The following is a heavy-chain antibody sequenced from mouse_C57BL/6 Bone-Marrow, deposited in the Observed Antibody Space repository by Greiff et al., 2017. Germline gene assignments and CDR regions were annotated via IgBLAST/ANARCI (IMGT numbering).Heavy chain of an antibody. V-gene: IGHV7-3*01. CDR3: ARSNWYFDV. CDR1: GFTFTDYY. Sequence: EVKLVESGGGLVQPGGSLSLSCAASGFTFTDYYMSWVRQPPGKALEWLGFIRNKANGYTTEYSASVKGRFTISRDNSQSILYLQMNALRAEDSATYYCARSNWYFDVWGTGTTVTVSS. CDR2: IRNKANGYTT. J-gene: IGHJ1*03.